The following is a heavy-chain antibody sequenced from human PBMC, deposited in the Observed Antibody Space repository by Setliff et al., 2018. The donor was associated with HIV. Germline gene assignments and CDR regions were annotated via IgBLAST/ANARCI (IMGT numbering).Heavy chain of an antibody. V-gene: IGHV4-39*01. CDR1: AGSISSTYY. Sequence: SETLSLTCAVSAGSISSTYYWAWIRQAPGKGLEWIATMHNGGSTHYNPSLKSRVTMSVDTSKNQFSLKLSSVTAADTAVYYCARHMEIYYYYMDVWGKGTTVTVS. D-gene: IGHD1-1*01. CDR3: ARHMEIYYYYMDV. CDR2: MHNGGST. J-gene: IGHJ6*03.